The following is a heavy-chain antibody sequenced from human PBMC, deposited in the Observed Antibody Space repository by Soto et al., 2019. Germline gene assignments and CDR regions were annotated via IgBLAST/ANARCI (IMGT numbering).Heavy chain of an antibody. CDR2: VAVENDDR. V-gene: IGHV1-69-2*01. Sequence: EVLLQQSGAAAREPGGVVKMSCAVSGITFSDLHMHWVKQAPGKGLEWVGLVAVENDDRLYAEKYRGRLNINTDTSRHTSYMELTSLTSDDTAIYFCAAVRGSLGSLSFDYWGQGTPVTVSA. CDR3: AAVRGSLGSLSFDY. D-gene: IGHD1-26*01. CDR1: GITFSDLH. J-gene: IGHJ4*02.